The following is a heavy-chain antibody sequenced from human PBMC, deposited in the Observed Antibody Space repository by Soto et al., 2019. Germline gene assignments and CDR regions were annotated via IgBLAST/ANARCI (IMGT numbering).Heavy chain of an antibody. CDR1: GDSVSNDNYY. CDR3: ARSQRGRTAFTFDY. D-gene: IGHD3-16*01. J-gene: IGHJ4*02. Sequence: LTCAVSGDSVSNDNYYWSWIRQPPGKGLEWIGYIYYSGTTNYNSYLKSRLSLSVDMSKNQFSLKLASVTAADTAVYFCARSQRGRTAFTFDYWGQGALVTVSS. CDR2: IYYSGTT. V-gene: IGHV4-61*01.